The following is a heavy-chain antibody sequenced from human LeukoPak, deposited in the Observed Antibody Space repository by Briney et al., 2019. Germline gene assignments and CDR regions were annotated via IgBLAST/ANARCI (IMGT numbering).Heavy chain of an antibody. CDR2: ISAYNGNT. J-gene: IGHJ4*02. CDR3: ARVVLDYYDSSGYQGAVDY. D-gene: IGHD3-22*01. Sequence: ASVKVSCKASGYTFTGYGISWVRQAPGQGLEWMGWISAYNGNTNYAQKLQGRVTMTTDTSTSTAYMELRSLRSDDTAVYYCARVVLDYYDSSGYQGAVDYWGQGTLVTVSS. V-gene: IGHV1-18*01. CDR1: GYTFTGYG.